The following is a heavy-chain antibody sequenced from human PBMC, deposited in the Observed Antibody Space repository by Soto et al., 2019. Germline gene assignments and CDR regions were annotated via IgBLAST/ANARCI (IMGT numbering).Heavy chain of an antibody. CDR3: AGTTSLQWYYMDG. Sequence: PSETLSLTCAISGDSVSSNSAAWNWIRQSPSRGLEWLGRTYYRSRWYNDYAVSVKSRITVNPDTSKNQFSLHLNSVTPEDTAVYYGAGTTSLQWYYMDGWAKGTTVTFSS. CDR1: GDSVSSNSAA. CDR2: TYYRSRWYN. D-gene: IGHD1-7*01. V-gene: IGHV6-1*01. J-gene: IGHJ6*03.